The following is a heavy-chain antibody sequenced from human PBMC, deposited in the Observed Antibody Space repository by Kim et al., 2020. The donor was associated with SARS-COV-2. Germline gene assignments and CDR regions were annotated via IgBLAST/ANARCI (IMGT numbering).Heavy chain of an antibody. J-gene: IGHJ4*02. Sequence: ASVKVSCAASGYISTGYAIHWVRQAPGQRFEWMGWINAVNGNTNYAQKFQGRVTFSTDSSASTAYMEMSSLRSEDTAVYYCAKGYCSSSSCQYYFDYWGQGTPVIVSS. V-gene: IGHV1-3*01. CDR1: GYISTGYA. CDR3: AKGYCSSSSCQYYFDY. CDR2: INAVNGNT. D-gene: IGHD2-2*01.